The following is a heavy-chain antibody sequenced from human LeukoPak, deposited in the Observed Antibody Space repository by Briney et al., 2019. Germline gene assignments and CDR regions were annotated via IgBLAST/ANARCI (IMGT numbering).Heavy chain of an antibody. CDR3: ARLHSSSDAFDI. J-gene: IGHJ3*02. D-gene: IGHD6-19*01. CDR2: IYYSGST. V-gene: IGHV4-39*07. CDR1: GGSISSSSYY. Sequence: SETLSLTCTVSGGSISSSSYYWGWIRQSPGKGLEWIGSIYYSGSTYYNPSLKSRVTISVDTSKNQFSLKLSSVTAADTAVYYCARLHSSSDAFDIWGQGTMVTVSS.